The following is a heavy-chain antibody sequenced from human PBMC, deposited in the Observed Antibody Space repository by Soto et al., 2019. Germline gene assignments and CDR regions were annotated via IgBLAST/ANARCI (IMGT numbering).Heavy chain of an antibody. V-gene: IGHV1-69*13. CDR3: ARGGRGPTAVSVGDFDY. J-gene: IGHJ4*02. Sequence: SVKVSCKASGGTFSSYAISWVRQAPGQGLEWMGGIIPIFGTANYAQKFQGRVTITADESTGTAYMELSSLRSEDTAVYYCARGGRGPTAVSVGDFDYWGQGTLVTVSS. D-gene: IGHD3-16*01. CDR2: IIPIFGTA. CDR1: GGTFSSYA.